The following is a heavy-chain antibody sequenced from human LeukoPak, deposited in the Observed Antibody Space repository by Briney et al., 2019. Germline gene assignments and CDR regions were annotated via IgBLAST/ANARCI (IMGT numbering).Heavy chain of an antibody. Sequence: GESLKISCEGSGYTFRSYWIGWVRQMPGKDLEWMGMIYPDDSDTRYSPSFQGQVTFSADLSLNTVYLQWISLEASDTAIYYCTRQSQACSTGSCYVVSWGQGTQVTVSS. D-gene: IGHD2-15*01. J-gene: IGHJ5*01. CDR1: GYTFRSYW. CDR2: IYPDDSDT. CDR3: TRQSQACSTGSCYVVS. V-gene: IGHV5-51*01.